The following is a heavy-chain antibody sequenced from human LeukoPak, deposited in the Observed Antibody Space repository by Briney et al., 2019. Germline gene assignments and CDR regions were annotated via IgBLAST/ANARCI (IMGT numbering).Heavy chain of an antibody. J-gene: IGHJ4*02. Sequence: GGSLRLTCAASGFTFSSYAMHWVRQAPGKGLEWVAVISYDGSNKYYADSVKGRFTISRDNSKNTLYLQMNSLRAEDTAVYYCARETPPPFRGISPGYFDYWGQGTLVTVSS. D-gene: IGHD3-10*01. V-gene: IGHV3-30-3*01. CDR3: ARETPPPFRGISPGYFDY. CDR2: ISYDGSNK. CDR1: GFTFSSYA.